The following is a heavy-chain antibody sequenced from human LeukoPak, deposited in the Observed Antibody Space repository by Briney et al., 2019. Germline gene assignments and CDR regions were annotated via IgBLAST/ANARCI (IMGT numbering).Heavy chain of an antibody. Sequence: PGGSLRLSCAASGFTFSNYWMTWVRQAPGKGLEWVAHINQDGSEEHYMDSAKGRFTISRDNAKNSLYLQMNSPRAEDTAVYYCARVATIRYWGQGTLVTVSS. V-gene: IGHV3-7*01. CDR2: INQDGSEE. CDR3: ARVATIRY. D-gene: IGHD5-12*01. J-gene: IGHJ4*02. CDR1: GFTFSNYW.